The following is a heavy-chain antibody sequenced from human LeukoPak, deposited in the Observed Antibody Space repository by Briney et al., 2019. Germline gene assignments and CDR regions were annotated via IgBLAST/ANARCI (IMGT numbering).Heavy chain of an antibody. CDR3: ARHYFIVVVPAAILRDAFDI. J-gene: IGHJ3*02. CDR1: GGSFSGYY. CDR2: INHSGST. V-gene: IGHV4-34*01. Sequence: SETLSLTCAVYGGSFSGYYWSWIRQPPGKGLEWIGEINHSGSTNYNPSLKSRVTISVDTSKNQFSLRLSSVTAADTAVYYCARHYFIVVVPAAILRDAFDIWGQETMVTVSS. D-gene: IGHD2-2*01.